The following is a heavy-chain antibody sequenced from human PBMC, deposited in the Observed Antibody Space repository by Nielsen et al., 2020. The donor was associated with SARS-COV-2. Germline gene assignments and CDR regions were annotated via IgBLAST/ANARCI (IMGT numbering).Heavy chain of an antibody. CDR1: GFTFSSYG. CDR3: AKGAYYYDSSGYN. D-gene: IGHD3-22*01. CDR2: ISYDGSNK. V-gene: IGHV3-30*18. Sequence: GESLKISCAASGFTFSSYGMHWVRQAPGKGLEWVAVISYDGSNKYYADSVKGRFTISRDNSKNTLYLQMNSPRAEDTAVYYCAKGAYYYDSSGYNWGQGTLVTVSS. J-gene: IGHJ4*02.